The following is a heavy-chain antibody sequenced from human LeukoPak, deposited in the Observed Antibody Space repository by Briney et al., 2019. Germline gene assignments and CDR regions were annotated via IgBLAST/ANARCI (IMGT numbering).Heavy chain of an antibody. V-gene: IGHV1-8*03. D-gene: IGHD2-2*02. Sequence: ASVKVSCKASGYTFTSYDNNWVRQATGQGLEWMGWMNPNSGNTGYAQKFQGRVTITRNTSISTAYMELSSLRSEDTAVYYCARSYQLLYHWFDPWGQGTLVTVSS. CDR3: ARSYQLLYHWFDP. CDR1: GYTFTSYD. CDR2: MNPNSGNT. J-gene: IGHJ5*02.